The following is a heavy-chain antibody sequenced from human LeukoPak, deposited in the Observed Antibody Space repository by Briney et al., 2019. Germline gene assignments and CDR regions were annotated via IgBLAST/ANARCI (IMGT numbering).Heavy chain of an antibody. V-gene: IGHV3-23*01. J-gene: IGHJ4*02. CDR1: RFTFSSYA. CDR3: ANNPRYSSSWPYYFDY. CDR2: ISGSGGSP. Sequence: GGSLRLSCAASRFTFSSYAMSWLRQAPGKGLESVSAISGSGGSPYYADSVKGRFTISRDNSKNTLYLQMNSLRAEGTAVYYCANNPRYSSSWPYYFDYWGQGTLVTVSS. D-gene: IGHD6-13*01.